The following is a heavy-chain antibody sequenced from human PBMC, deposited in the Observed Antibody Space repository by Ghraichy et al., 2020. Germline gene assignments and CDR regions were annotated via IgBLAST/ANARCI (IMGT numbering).Heavy chain of an antibody. Sequence: GSLRLSCAASGFTFSSYSMYWVRQAPGKGLEWVSSISPSSSSTYYADSVKGRFTSSRDNAKNSLYLQMNSLRVEDTAVYYCARELAHPVAGYNWFDPWGRGTLVSVSS. CDR1: GFTFSSYS. V-gene: IGHV3-21*01. J-gene: IGHJ5*02. CDR2: ISPSSSST. CDR3: ARELAHPVAGYNWFDP. D-gene: IGHD6-19*01.